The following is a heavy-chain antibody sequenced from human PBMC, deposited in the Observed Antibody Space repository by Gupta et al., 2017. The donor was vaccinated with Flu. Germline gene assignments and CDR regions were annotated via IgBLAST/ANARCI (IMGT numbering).Heavy chain of an antibody. J-gene: IGHJ5*02. D-gene: IGHD3-3*01. Sequence: GLEWIGEINHSGSTNYNPSLKSRVTISVDTSKNQFSLKLSSVTAADTAVYYCTRRSGYSLLRLDPWGQGTLVTVSS. CDR2: INHSGST. CDR3: TRRSGYSLLRLDP. V-gene: IGHV4-34*01.